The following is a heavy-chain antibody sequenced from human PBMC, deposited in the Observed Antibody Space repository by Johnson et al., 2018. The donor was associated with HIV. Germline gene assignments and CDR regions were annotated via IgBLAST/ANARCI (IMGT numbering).Heavy chain of an antibody. CDR1: GFTFSSYW. CDR2: INSDGSST. CDR3: AKDSPGEGDAFDI. V-gene: IGHV3-74*01. Sequence: EVLFLESGGGLVQPGGSLRLSCAASGFTFSSYWMHWVRQAPGKGLVWVSRINSDGSSTSYADSVKGRFTISRDNSKNTLYLQMNSLRAEDTAVYYCAKDSPGEGDAFDIWGQGTMVTVSS. J-gene: IGHJ3*02. D-gene: IGHD3-10*01.